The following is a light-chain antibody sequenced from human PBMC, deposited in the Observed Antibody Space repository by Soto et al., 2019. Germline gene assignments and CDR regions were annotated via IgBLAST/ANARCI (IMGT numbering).Light chain of an antibody. J-gene: IGLJ2*01. CDR1: SGHSRYT. CDR3: QTWGSGIPV. Sequence: QSVLTQSPSASASLGASVKLTCTLSSGHSRYTIAWHQQQPEKGPRYLMRLNSDGTHSKGDGIPDRFSGSGSGAERYLTISSLQSEDEAEYYCQTWGSGIPVFGGGTKLTVL. CDR2: LNSDGTH. V-gene: IGLV4-69*01.